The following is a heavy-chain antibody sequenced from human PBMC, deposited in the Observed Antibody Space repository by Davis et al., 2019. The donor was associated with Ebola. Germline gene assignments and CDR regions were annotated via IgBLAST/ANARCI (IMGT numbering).Heavy chain of an antibody. Sequence: SETLSLTCAVYGGSFSGYFWTWIRRPPGKGLEWIGEINYSGSTNYNPSLKSRVTISVDTSKNQFSLRLNSVTAADTAVYYCARGLDYYDSSSAFDMWGQGTMVTVSS. V-gene: IGHV4-34*01. D-gene: IGHD3-22*01. CDR1: GGSFSGYF. CDR2: INYSGST. CDR3: ARGLDYYDSSSAFDM. J-gene: IGHJ3*02.